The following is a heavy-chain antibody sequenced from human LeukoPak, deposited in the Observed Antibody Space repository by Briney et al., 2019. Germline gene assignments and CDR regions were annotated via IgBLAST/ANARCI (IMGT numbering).Heavy chain of an antibody. CDR1: GFTFSSSE. D-gene: IGHD3-10*01. Sequence: GGSLRLSCAASGFTFSSSEMNWVRQAPGKGLEWVSYISSSDSIIYYADSVKCRFTISRDNAKNSLYLQMNSLRAEDTAVYYCARDLGRRGNYWGQGTLVTVSS. CDR3: ARDLGRRGNY. J-gene: IGHJ4*02. CDR2: ISSSDSII. V-gene: IGHV3-48*03.